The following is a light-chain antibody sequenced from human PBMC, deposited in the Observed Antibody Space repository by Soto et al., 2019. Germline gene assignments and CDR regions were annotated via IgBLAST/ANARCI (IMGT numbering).Light chain of an antibody. V-gene: IGKV4-1*01. CDR2: WAS. J-gene: IGKJ1*01. CDR3: QQYYGTPWT. Sequence: DIVMTQSPDSLAVSLGERATINCKSSQSVLYSSNNKNYLAWYQQKPGQPPKLLIYWASTRESGVPDRFSGSGSGTDFTLTISSXQAEDVAVYFCQQYYGTPWTFGQGTKVDTK. CDR1: QSVLYSSNNKNY.